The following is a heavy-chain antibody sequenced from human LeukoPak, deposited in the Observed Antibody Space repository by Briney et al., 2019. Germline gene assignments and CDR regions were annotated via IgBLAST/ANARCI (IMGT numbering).Heavy chain of an antibody. Sequence: ASVKVSCKASGYTFSSYGITWVRQAPGQGLEWMGWINPNSGGTNYAQKFQGRVTMTRDTSISTAYMELSRLRSDDTAVYYCARDVVVGLYNWFDPWGQGTLVTVSS. CDR1: GYTFSSYG. J-gene: IGHJ5*02. CDR2: INPNSGGT. CDR3: ARDVVVGLYNWFDP. D-gene: IGHD1-26*01. V-gene: IGHV1-2*02.